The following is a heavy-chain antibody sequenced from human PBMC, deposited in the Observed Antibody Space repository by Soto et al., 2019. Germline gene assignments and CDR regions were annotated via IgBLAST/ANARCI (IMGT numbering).Heavy chain of an antibody. Sequence: EVHLLESGGGLVQPGGSPRLSCVASGFTFDNYAMNWVRQAPGKGLEWVSGLSGSGGATFYADSVKGRFSISRDNSKNTLYLQMNRLRAEDTATYYCAKDRGYYGSGSYFDYWGQGTLVTVSS. CDR2: LSGSGGAT. CDR1: GFTFDNYA. D-gene: IGHD3-10*01. CDR3: AKDRGYYGSGSYFDY. J-gene: IGHJ4*02. V-gene: IGHV3-23*01.